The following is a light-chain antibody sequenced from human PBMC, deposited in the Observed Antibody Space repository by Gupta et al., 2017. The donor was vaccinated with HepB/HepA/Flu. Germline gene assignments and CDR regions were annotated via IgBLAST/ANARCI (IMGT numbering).Light chain of an antibody. J-gene: IGLJ2*01. Sequence: QVVVTQEPSLTVSPGGTVTLTCGSNSGPVTSGHYTYWFQQKPGQAPRTLIYDTTKKHSWTPARFSGSLLGGKAALVLTGAQPDDEAEYQRFLSHVAVRVFCGGTRLTVL. CDR3: FLSHVAVRV. CDR2: DTT. CDR1: SGPVTSGHY. V-gene: IGLV7-46*01.